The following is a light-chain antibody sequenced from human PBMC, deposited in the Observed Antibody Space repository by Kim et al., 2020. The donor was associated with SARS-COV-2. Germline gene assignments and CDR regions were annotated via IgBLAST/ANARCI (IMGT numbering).Light chain of an antibody. V-gene: IGLV3-21*04. J-gene: IGLJ3*02. CDR1: NIGSKS. CDR3: QVWDSSSDPQV. CDR2: YDS. Sequence: APGKTARITCGGNNIGSKSVHWYQQKPGQAPVLVIYYDSDRPSGIPERFSGSNSGNMATLTISRVEAGDEADYYCQVWDSSSDPQVFGGGTQLTVL.